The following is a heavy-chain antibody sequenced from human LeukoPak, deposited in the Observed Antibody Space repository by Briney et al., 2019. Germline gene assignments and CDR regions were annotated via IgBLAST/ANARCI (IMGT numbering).Heavy chain of an antibody. CDR1: GGSISSYY. V-gene: IGHV4-4*07. D-gene: IGHD1-26*01. Sequence: SGTLSLTCTVSGGSISSYYWSWIRQPAGKGLEWIGRIYTSGSTNYNPSLKSRVTMSVDTSKNQFSLKLSSVTAADTAVYYCARIPAGWTVGATVPWGQGTLVTVSS. CDR3: ARIPAGWTVGATVP. J-gene: IGHJ5*02. CDR2: IYTSGST.